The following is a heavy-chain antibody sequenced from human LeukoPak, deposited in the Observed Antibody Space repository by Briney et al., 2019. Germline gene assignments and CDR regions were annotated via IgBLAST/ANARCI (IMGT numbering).Heavy chain of an antibody. CDR3: ARGKSGYYDSSATDY. CDR1: GYTFTSYG. V-gene: IGHV1-18*01. D-gene: IGHD3-22*01. Sequence: GASVKVSCKASGYTFTSYGISWVRQAPGQGLEWMGWISAYNGNTNYAQKLQGRVTMTTGTSTSTAYMELRSLRSDDTAVYYCARGKSGYYDSSATDYWGQGTLVTVSS. CDR2: ISAYNGNT. J-gene: IGHJ4*02.